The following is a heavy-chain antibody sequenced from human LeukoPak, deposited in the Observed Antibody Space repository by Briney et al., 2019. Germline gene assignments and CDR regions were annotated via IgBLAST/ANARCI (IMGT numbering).Heavy chain of an antibody. V-gene: IGHV3-30*18. Sequence: GGSLRLSCAASGFTFSSYGMHWVRQAPGKGLEWVAVISYDGSNKYYADSVKGRFTISRDNSKNTLYLQMNSLRAEDTAVYYCAKGVSGYATNFDAFDIWGQGTMVTVSS. CDR1: GFTFSSYG. D-gene: IGHD5-12*01. CDR2: ISYDGSNK. J-gene: IGHJ3*02. CDR3: AKGVSGYATNFDAFDI.